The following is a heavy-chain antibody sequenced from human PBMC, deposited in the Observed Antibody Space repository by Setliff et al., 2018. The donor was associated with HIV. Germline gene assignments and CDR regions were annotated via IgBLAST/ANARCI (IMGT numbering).Heavy chain of an antibody. J-gene: IGHJ4*02. D-gene: IGHD1-1*01. CDR1: EDSIEDSITNALS. CDR3: VKDVLTLRTFYNSYFDH. CDR2: INHVGST. Sequence: SETLSLTCAASEDSIEDSITNALSWAWIRQPPGKGLEWIGSINHVGSTFYDPSLRSRVTISTDMSKNQFSLYLQMNTLTTEDTAFYFCVKDVLTLRTFYNSYFDHWGQGALVTVSS. V-gene: IGHV4-38-2*01.